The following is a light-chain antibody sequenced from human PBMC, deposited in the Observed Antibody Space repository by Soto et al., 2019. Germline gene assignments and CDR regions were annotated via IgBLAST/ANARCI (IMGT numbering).Light chain of an antibody. CDR1: GSDIGGYNY. CDR2: VVT. CDR3: CSYAGSFTWV. V-gene: IGLV2-11*01. J-gene: IGLJ3*02. Sequence: QSALTQPRSVSGSPGQSATMSCTGTGSDIGGYNYVSWYQHHPGKAPKLMIYVVTNRPSGVPDRFSGSKSGNTASLTISGLQAEDEADYYCCSYAGSFTWVFGGGTKVTVL.